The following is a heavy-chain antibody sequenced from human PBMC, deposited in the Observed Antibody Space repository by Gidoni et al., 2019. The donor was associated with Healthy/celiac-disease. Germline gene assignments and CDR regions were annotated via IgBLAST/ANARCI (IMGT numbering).Heavy chain of an antibody. CDR2: ISGSGGST. CDR3: AKDTGMVRGVIMPYCDY. Sequence: EVQLLESWGGLVQPGGSLSLSRAASGFTFIRHAMSCVRQAQGKGLEWVSAISGSGGSTYYADYVKGRFIISRDNSKNTLYLQMNSLRAEDTAVYYCAKDTGMVRGVIMPYCDYWGQGTLVTVSS. J-gene: IGHJ4*02. D-gene: IGHD3-10*01. CDR1: GFTFIRHA. V-gene: IGHV3-23*01.